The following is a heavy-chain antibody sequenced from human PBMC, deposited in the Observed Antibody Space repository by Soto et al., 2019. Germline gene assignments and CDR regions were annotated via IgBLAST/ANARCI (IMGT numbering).Heavy chain of an antibody. CDR1: GIPVSSNY. Sequence: EVQLVESGGGLVQPGGSLRLSCVASGIPVSSNYMTWVRQAPGKGLEWVSVLHSGGDTYYANSVKGRFTISRHDSTHTLFLQMNSLTAEDTAVYYCERDGPYYYASRMDVWGQGTTVTVSS. V-gene: IGHV3-53*04. CDR2: LHSGGDT. CDR3: ERDGPYYYASRMDV. D-gene: IGHD3-10*01. J-gene: IGHJ6*02.